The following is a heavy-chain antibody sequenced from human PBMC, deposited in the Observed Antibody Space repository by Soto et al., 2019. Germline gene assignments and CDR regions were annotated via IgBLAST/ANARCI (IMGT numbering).Heavy chain of an antibody. V-gene: IGHV1-18*01. Sequence: GASVKVSCKASGYTFTSYGISWVRQAPGQGLEWMGWISAYNGNTNYAQKLQGRVTMTTDTSTSTAYMELRSLRSDDTAVYYCAREVEVRGVIGPYYYYYYGMAVWGQGTTVTVSS. J-gene: IGHJ6*02. CDR2: ISAYNGNT. CDR1: GYTFTSYG. D-gene: IGHD3-10*01. CDR3: AREVEVRGVIGPYYYYYYGMAV.